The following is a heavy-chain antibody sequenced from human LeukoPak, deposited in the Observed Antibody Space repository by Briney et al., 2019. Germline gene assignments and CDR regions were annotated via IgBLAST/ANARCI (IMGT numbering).Heavy chain of an antibody. CDR1: GFTFSLYG. CDR3: ARFDYWSGFYPLDH. CDR2: IRYDASNE. D-gene: IGHD3-3*01. J-gene: IGHJ4*02. Sequence: PGGSLRLSCAASGFTFSLYGMQWVRQAPGKGLQWVAFIRYDASNEYYVDSVKGRFTISSDNSENTLYLQMNSLRTEDTAVYYCARFDYWSGFYPLDHWGQGTLVTVSS. V-gene: IGHV3-30*02.